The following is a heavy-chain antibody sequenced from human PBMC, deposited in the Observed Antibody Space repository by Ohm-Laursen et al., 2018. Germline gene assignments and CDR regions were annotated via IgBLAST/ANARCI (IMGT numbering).Heavy chain of an antibody. Sequence: SLRLSCAASGFTFSSYEMNWVRQAPGKGLGWVSYISSGTIYYADSVRGRFTISRDNAKNSLYLQMTSLRAEDTAVYYCARTRADVPFDYWGQGTLVTVSS. CDR1: GFTFSSYE. CDR3: ARTRADVPFDY. CDR2: ISSGTI. J-gene: IGHJ4*02. V-gene: IGHV3-48*03. D-gene: IGHD2-2*01.